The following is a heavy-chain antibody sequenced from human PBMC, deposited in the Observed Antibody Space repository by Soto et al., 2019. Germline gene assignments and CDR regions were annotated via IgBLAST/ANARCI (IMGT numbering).Heavy chain of an antibody. V-gene: IGHV4-31*03. CDR1: GGSISSDGHY. J-gene: IGHJ4*02. D-gene: IGHD1-26*01. Sequence: PSETLSLTCTVSGGSISSDGHYWSWIRQHPGKGLEWIGYFYYSGNTYYNPSLKSRVTISVDKSKNQFSLKVRSVTAADTAVYSCASGRKWEQTFDYGGQGILVTVSS. CDR3: ASGRKWEQTFDY. CDR2: FYYSGNT.